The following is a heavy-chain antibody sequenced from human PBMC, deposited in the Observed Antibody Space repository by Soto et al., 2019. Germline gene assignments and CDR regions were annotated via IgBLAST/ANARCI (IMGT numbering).Heavy chain of an antibody. CDR3: ARNNWNLFDY. D-gene: IGHD1-7*01. CDR1: GFTFSSYA. V-gene: IGHV3-30-3*01. Sequence: QVQLVESGGGVVQPGRSLRLSCAASGFTFSSYAMHWVRQAPGKGLEWVAVISYDGSNKYYADSVKGRFTISRDNSKNTLDLQMNSLRAEDTAVYYCARNNWNLFDYWGQGTLVTVSS. J-gene: IGHJ4*02. CDR2: ISYDGSNK.